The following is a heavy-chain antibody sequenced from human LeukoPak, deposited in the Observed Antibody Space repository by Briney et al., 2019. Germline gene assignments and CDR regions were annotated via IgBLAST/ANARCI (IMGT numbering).Heavy chain of an antibody. Sequence: SETLSLTCTVSGGSISSGGYYWSWIRQHPGKGLEWIGYIYYSGSTYYNPSLKSRVTISVDTSKNQFSLKLSSVTAADTAVYYSARDKSGSFDYWGQGTLVTVSS. CDR1: GGSISSGGYY. CDR2: IYYSGST. CDR3: ARDKSGSFDY. D-gene: IGHD3-3*01. V-gene: IGHV4-31*03. J-gene: IGHJ4*02.